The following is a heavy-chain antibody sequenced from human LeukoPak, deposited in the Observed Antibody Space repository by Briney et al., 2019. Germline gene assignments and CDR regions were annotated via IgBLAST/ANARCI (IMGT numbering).Heavy chain of an antibody. J-gene: IGHJ5*02. V-gene: IGHV4-31*03. CDR2: IYYSGST. CDR1: GGSISSGGYY. CDR3: ARGGFRTNWFDP. Sequence: SETLSLTCTVSGGSISSGGYYWSWIRQHPGKDLEWIGYIYYSGSTYYNPSLKSRVTISVDTSKNQFSLKLSSVTAADTAVYYCARGGFRTNWFDPWGQGTLVTVSS. D-gene: IGHD3/OR15-3a*01.